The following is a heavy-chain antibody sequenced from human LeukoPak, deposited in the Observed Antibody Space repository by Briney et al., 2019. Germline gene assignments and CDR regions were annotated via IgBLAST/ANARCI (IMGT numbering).Heavy chain of an antibody. J-gene: IGHJ3*02. D-gene: IGHD5-18*01. CDR3: ARDGVDTAMVTAFDI. CDR2: IYYSGST. V-gene: IGHV4-59*12. CDR1: GGSISSYY. Sequence: SETLSLTCTVSGGSISSYYWSWIRQPPGKGLEWIGYIYYSGSTNYNPSLKSRVTISVDTSKNQFSLKLSSVTAADTAVYYCARDGVDTAMVTAFDIWGQGTMVTISS.